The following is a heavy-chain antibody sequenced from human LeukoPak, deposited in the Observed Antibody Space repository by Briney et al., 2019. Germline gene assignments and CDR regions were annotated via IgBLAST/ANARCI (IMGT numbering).Heavy chain of an antibody. D-gene: IGHD2-21*02. CDR1: GGSISSYY. CDR3: ARDLLPYCGGDCYSVRFNWFDP. J-gene: IGHJ5*02. Sequence: PSETLSLTCTVSGGSISSYYWSWIRQPAGKGLEWIGRIYTSGSTNYNPSLKSRVTMSVDTSKNQFSLKLSSVTAADTAVYYCARDLLPYCGGDCYSVRFNWFDPWGQGTLVTVSS. V-gene: IGHV4-4*07. CDR2: IYTSGST.